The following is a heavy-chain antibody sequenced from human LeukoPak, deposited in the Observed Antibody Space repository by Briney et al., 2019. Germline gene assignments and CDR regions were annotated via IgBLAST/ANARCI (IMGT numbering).Heavy chain of an antibody. J-gene: IGHJ4*02. Sequence: ASVKVSCKASGYTFTSYGISWVRQAPGQGLEWMGWISAYNGNTNYAQKLQGRVTMTTDTSTSTAYMELRSLRSDDTAVYYCARDHGGYSYGIGRYYFDYWGQGTLVTVSS. CDR1: GYTFTSYG. CDR3: ARDHGGYSYGIGRYYFDY. V-gene: IGHV1-18*01. D-gene: IGHD5-18*01. CDR2: ISAYNGNT.